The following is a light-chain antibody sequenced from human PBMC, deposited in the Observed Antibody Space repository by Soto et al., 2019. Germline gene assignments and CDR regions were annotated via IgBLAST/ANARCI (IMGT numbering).Light chain of an antibody. CDR1: QSVGSN. J-gene: IGKJ5*01. Sequence: EVIVTQSPFTLSVSTGERATLSCRASQSVGSNLAWYQQKPGQAPRLLIYGASTRATGVPPRFSGSGSGTEFTLTISSLQSEDFAVYYCQKFNKWPWTFGQGTRPAIK. V-gene: IGKV3-15*01. CDR2: GAS. CDR3: QKFNKWPWT.